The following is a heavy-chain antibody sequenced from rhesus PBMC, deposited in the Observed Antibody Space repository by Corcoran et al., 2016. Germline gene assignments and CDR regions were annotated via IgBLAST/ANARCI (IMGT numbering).Heavy chain of an antibody. D-gene: IGHD5-42*01. Sequence: QVQLQESGPGVVKPSETLSLTCAVSGGSISGYYLWSWIRQPPGKGLEWIGYIYGGSGSTTYNPPLKSRVIISIDTSKNQFSLKLSFVTAADTAVYYCARALGDTWGAFDFWGQGLRVTVSS. J-gene: IGHJ3*01. CDR1: GGSISGYYL. V-gene: IGHV4S7*01. CDR2: IYGGSGST. CDR3: ARALGDTWGAFDF.